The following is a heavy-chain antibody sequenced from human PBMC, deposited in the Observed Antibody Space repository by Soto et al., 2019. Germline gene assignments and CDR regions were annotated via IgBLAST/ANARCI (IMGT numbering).Heavy chain of an antibody. J-gene: IGHJ6*04. CDR1: GYTFTGYY. D-gene: IGHD3-10*01. CDR3: AREGITMVRGVNYYYYYYGMDV. Sequence: ASVKVSCKASGYTFTGYYMHWVRQAPGQGLEWMGWINPNSGGTNYAQKFQGWVTMTRDTSISTAYMELSRLRSDDTAVYYCAREGITMVRGVNYYYYYYGMDVWGEGTTFTVSS. CDR2: INPNSGGT. V-gene: IGHV1-2*04.